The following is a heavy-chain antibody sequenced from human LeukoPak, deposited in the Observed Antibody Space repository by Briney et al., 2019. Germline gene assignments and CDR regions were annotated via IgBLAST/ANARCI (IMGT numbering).Heavy chain of an antibody. J-gene: IGHJ4*02. CDR1: GYTFIGYY. CDR3: ARDGIGDHFWSLFDY. V-gene: IGHV1-2*04. D-gene: IGHD3-3*02. Sequence: GASVKVSCKASGYTFIGYYMHWVRQAPGQGLEWMGWINPNSGGTNYAQKFQGWVTMTRDTSISTAYMELSRLRSDDTAVYYCARDGIGDHFWSLFDYWGQGTLVTVSS. CDR2: INPNSGGT.